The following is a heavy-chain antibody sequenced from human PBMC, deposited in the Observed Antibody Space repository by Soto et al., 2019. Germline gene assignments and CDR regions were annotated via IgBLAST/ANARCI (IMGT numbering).Heavy chain of an antibody. Sequence: ASVKVSCKASGYTFTSYAMHWVRQASGQRLEWMGWINAGNGNTKYSQKFQGRVTITRDTSASTAYMELSSLRSDDTAVYYCANGGGDYSSGWYGAFDIWGQGTMVTVSS. V-gene: IGHV1-3*01. CDR3: ANGGGDYSSGWYGAFDI. D-gene: IGHD6-19*01. CDR1: GYTFTSYA. J-gene: IGHJ3*02. CDR2: INAGNGNT.